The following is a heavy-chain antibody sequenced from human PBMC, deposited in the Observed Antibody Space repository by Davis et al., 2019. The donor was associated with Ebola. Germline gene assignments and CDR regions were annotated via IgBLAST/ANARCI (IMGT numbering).Heavy chain of an antibody. CDR2: IYSGGST. J-gene: IGHJ4*02. D-gene: IGHD3-9*01. Sequence: GESLKISCAASGFTVSSNYMSWVRQAPGKGLEWVSVIYSGGSTYYADSVKGRFTISRDNSKNTLYLQLNSLRPEDTAVYYCAKDRGSILTGYSHWGQGTLVTVSS. V-gene: IGHV3-53*01. CDR1: GFTVSSNY. CDR3: AKDRGSILTGYSH.